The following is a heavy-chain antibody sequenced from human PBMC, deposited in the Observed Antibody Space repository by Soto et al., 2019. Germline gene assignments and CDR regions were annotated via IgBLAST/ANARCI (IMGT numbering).Heavy chain of an antibody. Sequence: PGGSLRLSCGASGFTFSIYSMNWVRQAPGKGLEWIAYISDSSAIIHYADSVEGRFTISRDNAKNSLSLQMNSLSAEDTAVYYCARDYPSPDYWGQGALVTVSS. CDR2: ISDSSAII. V-gene: IGHV3-48*01. CDR3: ARDYPSPDY. CDR1: GFTFSIYS. J-gene: IGHJ4*02.